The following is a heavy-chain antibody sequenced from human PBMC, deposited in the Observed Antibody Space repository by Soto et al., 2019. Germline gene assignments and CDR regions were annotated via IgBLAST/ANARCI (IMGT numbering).Heavy chain of an antibody. V-gene: IGHV4-4*02. D-gene: IGHD3-3*01. CDR3: ARVRVYDFWSGYYAAGSDDGRWFDP. Sequence: SETLSLTCAVSGGSISSSNWWSWVRQPPGKGLEWIGEIYHSGSTNYNPSLKSRVTISVDKSKNQFSLKLSSVTAADTAVYYCARVRVYDFWSGYYAAGSDDGRWFDPWGQGTLVTVSS. CDR2: IYHSGST. CDR1: GGSISSSNW. J-gene: IGHJ5*02.